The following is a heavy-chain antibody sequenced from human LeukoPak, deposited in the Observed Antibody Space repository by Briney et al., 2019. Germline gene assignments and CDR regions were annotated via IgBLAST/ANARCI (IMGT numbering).Heavy chain of an antibody. Sequence: ASVTVSCKASGYTFTTYYLHWVRQAPGQGLEWMGFINPTGGSTSYAQKFQGRLTMTRDTSTSTVYMELSSLTSEDTAVYYCARNVGSGLDYWGQGTLVTVSS. J-gene: IGHJ4*02. V-gene: IGHV1-46*01. CDR1: GYTFTTYY. CDR2: INPTGGST. D-gene: IGHD1-1*01. CDR3: ARNVGSGLDY.